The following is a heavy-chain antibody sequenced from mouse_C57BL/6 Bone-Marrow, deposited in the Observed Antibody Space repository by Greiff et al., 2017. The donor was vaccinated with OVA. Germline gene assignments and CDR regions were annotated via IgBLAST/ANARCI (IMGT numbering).Heavy chain of an antibody. V-gene: IGHV1-72*01. CDR1: GYTFTSYW. CDR3: ARLKLTGTPFDY. D-gene: IGHD4-1*01. CDR2: IDPNSGGT. Sequence: QVQLKQPGAELVKPGASVKLSCKASGYTFTSYWMHWVKQRPGRGLEWIGRIDPNSGGTKYNEKFKSKATLTVDKPSSTAYMQLSSLTSEDSAVDYCARLKLTGTPFDYWGQGTTLTVSS. J-gene: IGHJ2*01.